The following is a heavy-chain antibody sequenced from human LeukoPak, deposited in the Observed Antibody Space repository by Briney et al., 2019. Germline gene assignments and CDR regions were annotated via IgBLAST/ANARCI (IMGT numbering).Heavy chain of an antibody. Sequence: SETLSLTCTVSGGSNSSSSYYWGWIRQPPGKGLEWIGSICYSGSTYYNPSLKSRVTISVDTSKNQFSLKLSYVTSADTAVYYRARHSSYNRVDEYWGQGTLVTVSS. D-gene: IGHD5-24*01. CDR1: GGSNSSSSYY. V-gene: IGHV4-39*01. J-gene: IGHJ4*02. CDR2: ICYSGST. CDR3: ARHSSYNRVDEY.